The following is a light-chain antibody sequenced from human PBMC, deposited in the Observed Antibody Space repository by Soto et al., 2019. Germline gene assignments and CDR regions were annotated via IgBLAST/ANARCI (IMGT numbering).Light chain of an antibody. J-gene: IGKJ4*01. CDR1: QGVSSN. Sequence: AQSPSTLSASVGDRVTITCRASQGVSSNLAWYQQKPGQAPRLLIYDASNRATGIPARFSGSGSGTDFTLTISSLEPEDFAVYYCQQRSNWPLTFGGGTKVDIK. CDR3: QQRSNWPLT. V-gene: IGKV3D-11*01. CDR2: DAS.